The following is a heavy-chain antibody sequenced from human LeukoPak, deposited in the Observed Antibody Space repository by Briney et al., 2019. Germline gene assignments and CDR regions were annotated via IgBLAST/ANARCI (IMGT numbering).Heavy chain of an antibody. CDR3: ARGGVTPDYGDLRAYYYNYMDV. Sequence: SETLSLTCTVSGGSISSYYWSWIRQPPGKGLEWIGYIYYSGSTNYNPSLKSRVTISVDTSKNQFSLKLSSVTAADTAVYYCARGGVTPDYGDLRAYYYNYMDVWGKGTTVTVSS. J-gene: IGHJ6*03. CDR2: IYYSGST. V-gene: IGHV4-59*01. CDR1: GGSISSYY. D-gene: IGHD4-17*01.